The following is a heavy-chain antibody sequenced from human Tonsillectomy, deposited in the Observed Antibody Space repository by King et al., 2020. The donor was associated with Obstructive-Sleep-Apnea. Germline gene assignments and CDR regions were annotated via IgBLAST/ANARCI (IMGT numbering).Heavy chain of an antibody. CDR1: GDRVSSNSAA. CDR2: TYYRSKWYN. Sequence: LQQSGPGLVKPSQTLSLTCAISGDRVSSNSAAWNWIRQSPSRGLEWLGRTYYRSKWYNDYAVSVKSRITVNPDTSKNQFSLQLSSVTPEDTAVYYCVRDRAPLNYYYYGMDVWGQGTTVTVSS. CDR3: VRDRAPLNYYYYGMDV. V-gene: IGHV6-1*01. J-gene: IGHJ6*02.